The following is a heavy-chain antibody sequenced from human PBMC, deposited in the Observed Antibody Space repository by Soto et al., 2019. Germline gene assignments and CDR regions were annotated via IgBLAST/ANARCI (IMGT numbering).Heavy chain of an antibody. Sequence: PGESLKISGTGSGYRFTSYWISWVRQMPGKGLEWMGRIDPSDSYTNYSPSFQGHVTISADKSISTAYLQWSSLKASDTAMYYCAGRAPAYGAGVYYYYYGMDVWGQGTTVTVSS. D-gene: IGHD2-21*01. CDR3: AGRAPAYGAGVYYYYYGMDV. V-gene: IGHV5-10-1*01. J-gene: IGHJ6*02. CDR1: GYRFTSYW. CDR2: IDPSDSYT.